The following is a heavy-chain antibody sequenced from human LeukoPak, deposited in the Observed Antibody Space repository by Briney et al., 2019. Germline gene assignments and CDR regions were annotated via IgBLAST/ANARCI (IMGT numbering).Heavy chain of an antibody. CDR2: IYPGDSDT. CDR1: GYSFTSYW. V-gene: IGHV5-51*01. D-gene: IGHD6-6*01. J-gene: IGHJ4*02. CDR3: ARLNDRYSSSSPFCY. Sequence: GESLKISCKGSGYSFTSYWIGWVRQLPGKGLEWMGIIYPGDSDTRYSPSFQGQVTISADKSISTAYLQWSSLKASDTAMYYCARLNDRYSSSSPFCYWGQGTLVTVSS.